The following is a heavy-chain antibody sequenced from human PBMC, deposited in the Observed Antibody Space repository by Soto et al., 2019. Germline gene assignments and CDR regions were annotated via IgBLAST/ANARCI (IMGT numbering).Heavy chain of an antibody. D-gene: IGHD4-4*01. V-gene: IGHV5-51*01. Sequence: PGESLKISCKGSGYSFTSYWIGWVRQMPGKGLEWMGIIYPGDSDTRYSPSFQGQVTISADKSISTAYLQWSSLKASDTAMYYCARHATVTTRGHYYYYGMDVWGQGTTVTVPS. J-gene: IGHJ6*02. CDR3: ARHATVTTRGHYYYYGMDV. CDR2: IYPGDSDT. CDR1: GYSFTSYW.